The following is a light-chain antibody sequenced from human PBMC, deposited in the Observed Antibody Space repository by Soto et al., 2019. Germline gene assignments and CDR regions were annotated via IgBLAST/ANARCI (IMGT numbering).Light chain of an antibody. J-gene: IGKJ3*01. Sequence: EIVLTQSPGTLSLSPGERAILSCRAGQSLSTNSLAWYQQKPGQTPRLLIYAASTRDTDIPDRFNGSGSGTDFALTISRLEPEDFALYYCQQYDASPLTFGPGTKVDIK. CDR1: QSLSTNS. CDR3: QQYDASPLT. V-gene: IGKV3-20*01. CDR2: AAS.